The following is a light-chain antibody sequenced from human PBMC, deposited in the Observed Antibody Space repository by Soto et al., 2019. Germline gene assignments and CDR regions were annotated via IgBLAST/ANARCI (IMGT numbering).Light chain of an antibody. CDR3: LQALHTPRT. V-gene: IGKV2-28*01. Sequence: EIVMIQSPLSLAVTPGEPASISCSSSQSLRHSNGYHYLDWYLQKPGQSPQLLIYLGSVRASGVPDRFSGGGSGTNFTLKINRVEAEDVAVYYCLQALHTPRTFGQGTKLEIK. CDR2: LGS. J-gene: IGKJ2*01. CDR1: QSLRHSNGYHY.